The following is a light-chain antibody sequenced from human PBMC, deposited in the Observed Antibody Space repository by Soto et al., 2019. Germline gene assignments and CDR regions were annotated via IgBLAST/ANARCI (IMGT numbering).Light chain of an antibody. V-gene: IGKV1-27*01. CDR1: QGISNY. Sequence: DIQMTQSPSSLSACVGDRVTITCRASQGISNYLAWYQQKPGKVPKLLIYAASTLQSGVPSRFSGSGSGTDFTLTISSLQPEDVATYHCQKYNSAPAWTFGQGTKVEIK. J-gene: IGKJ1*01. CDR3: QKYNSAPAWT. CDR2: AAS.